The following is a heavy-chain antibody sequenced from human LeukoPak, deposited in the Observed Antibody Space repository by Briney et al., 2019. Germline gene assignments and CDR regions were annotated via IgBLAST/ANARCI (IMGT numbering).Heavy chain of an antibody. Sequence: GGSLRLSCAASGFTFSSYSMNWVRQAPGKGLEWVSYISSSSSTIYYAGSVKGRFTISRDNAKNSLCLQMNSLRAEDTAVYYCARGRTEDVRGKGTTVTVSS. V-gene: IGHV3-48*04. D-gene: IGHD1/OR15-1a*01. CDR1: GFTFSSYS. CDR3: ARGRTEDV. CDR2: ISSSSSTI. J-gene: IGHJ6*04.